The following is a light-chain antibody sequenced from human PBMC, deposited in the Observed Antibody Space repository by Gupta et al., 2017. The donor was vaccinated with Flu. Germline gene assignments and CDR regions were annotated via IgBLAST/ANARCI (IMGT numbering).Light chain of an antibody. CDR2: GAS. J-gene: IGKJ5*01. Sequence: LSLAAGESATLSCRGSQSISSSYSVWYQQKHGREPRLLIIGASYRPTGMPAKCSGSASATDVTITISRLEPEDVAVYYCQQYSSSSGMTFGQGTRLEIK. V-gene: IGKV3-20*01. CDR3: QQYSSSSGMT. CDR1: QSISSSY.